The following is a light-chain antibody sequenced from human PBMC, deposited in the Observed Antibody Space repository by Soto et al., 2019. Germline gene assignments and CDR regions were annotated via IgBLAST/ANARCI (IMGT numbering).Light chain of an antibody. V-gene: IGKV4-1*01. CDR2: WAS. J-gene: IGKJ5*01. CDR1: QSVLYSSDNKNQ. Sequence: DIVMTQSPDSLAVSLGERATINCKSSQSVLYSSDNKNQLGWYQQKPGQPPKLVISWASTRESGVPDRFSGSVSGTDFTLTISSLQAEDVAVYYCQQYNNWPITFGQGTRLEIK. CDR3: QQYNNWPIT.